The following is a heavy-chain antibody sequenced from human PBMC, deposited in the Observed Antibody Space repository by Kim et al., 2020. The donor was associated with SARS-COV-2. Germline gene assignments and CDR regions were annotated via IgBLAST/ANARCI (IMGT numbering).Heavy chain of an antibody. CDR1: GFIFSDYY. V-gene: IGHV3-11*06. D-gene: IGHD6-13*01. CDR2: ISTTSSYT. J-gene: IGHJ4*02. Sequence: GGSLRLSCTASGFIFSDYYLSWIRQAPGKGLEWVSYISTTSSYTNYADSVKGRFTIPRDNAKSSLYLQMNSLRAEDTALYFCARGISASWYDGVDYWGQGSLVTVSA. CDR3: ARGISASWYDGVDY.